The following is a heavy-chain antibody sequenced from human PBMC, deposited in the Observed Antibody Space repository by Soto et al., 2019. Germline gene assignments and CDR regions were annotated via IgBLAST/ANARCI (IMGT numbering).Heavy chain of an antibody. CDR2: IWYDGSNK. CDR3: ARDGDYGDWGGIFDY. D-gene: IGHD4-17*01. Sequence: GGSLRLSCAASGFTFSSYGMHWVRQAPGKGLEWVAVIWYDGSNKYYADSVKGRFTISRDNSKNTLYLQMNSLRAEDTAVYYCARDGDYGDWGGIFDYWGQGTLVTVSS. CDR1: GFTFSSYG. V-gene: IGHV3-33*01. J-gene: IGHJ4*02.